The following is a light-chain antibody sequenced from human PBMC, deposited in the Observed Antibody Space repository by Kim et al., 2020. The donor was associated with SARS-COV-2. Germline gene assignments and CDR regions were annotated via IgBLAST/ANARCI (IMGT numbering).Light chain of an antibody. CDR3: QQYKSLPPT. V-gene: IGKV1-16*02. J-gene: IGKJ2*01. CDR2: DAS. CDR1: EGISNF. Sequence: DIQMTQSPPSLSASVGDRVRITCRASEGISNFVAWFQQKPGKPPKSLIYDASSLQSGVSSKFSGSGSGTDFTLTINNLQPEDIATYYCQQYKSLPPTFGQGTKLEI.